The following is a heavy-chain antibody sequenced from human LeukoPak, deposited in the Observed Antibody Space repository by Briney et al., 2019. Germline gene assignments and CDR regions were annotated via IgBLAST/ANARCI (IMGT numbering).Heavy chain of an antibody. J-gene: IGHJ4*02. CDR3: ARGQWLGPFDY. Sequence: PSETLSLTCTVSGGSISSYYWSWIRQPPGKGLEWIGCISYSGSTNYNPSLKSRVTMSLDTSKNQFSLKLSSVTAADTAVYYSARGQWLGPFDYWGQGTLGTVSS. CDR1: GGSISSYY. CDR2: ISYSGST. V-gene: IGHV4-59*01. D-gene: IGHD6-19*01.